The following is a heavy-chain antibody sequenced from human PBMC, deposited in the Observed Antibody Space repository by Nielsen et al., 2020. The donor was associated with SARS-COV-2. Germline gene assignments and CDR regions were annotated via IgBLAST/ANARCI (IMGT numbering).Heavy chain of an antibody. CDR1: GYTFTSYG. D-gene: IGHD2-2*01. CDR3: ARLFCEYQLLFYYYYYMDV. V-gene: IGHV1-18*01. J-gene: IGHJ6*03. Sequence: ASVKVSCKASGYTFTSYGISWVRQAPGQGLEWMGWISAYNGNTNYAQKLQGRVTITTDTSTSTAYMELRSLRSDDTAVYYCARLFCEYQLLFYYYYYMDVWGKGTTVTVSS. CDR2: ISAYNGNT.